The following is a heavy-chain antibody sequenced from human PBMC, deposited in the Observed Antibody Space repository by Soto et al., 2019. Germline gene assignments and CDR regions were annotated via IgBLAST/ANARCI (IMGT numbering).Heavy chain of an antibody. Sequence: GGSLRLSCAVSGFTVSNNYMSWVRQAPGKGLEGVSVIYSGGYTAYGDSVKGRFTISRDNSKNTLYLQMNSLRAEDTAVYYCAKDRYCSSTSCWFTPRAGFDPWGQGTLVTVSS. D-gene: IGHD2-2*01. CDR1: GFTVSNNY. CDR3: AKDRYCSSTSCWFTPRAGFDP. CDR2: IYSGGYT. J-gene: IGHJ5*02. V-gene: IGHV3-53*01.